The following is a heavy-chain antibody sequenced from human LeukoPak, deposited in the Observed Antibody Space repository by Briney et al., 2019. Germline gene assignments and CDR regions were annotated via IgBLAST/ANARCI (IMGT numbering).Heavy chain of an antibody. Sequence: GGSLRLSCVASGFTLSNYVISWVRQAPGKGLEWVSGVSGGGFDTYYTDSVKGRFTISRDNSKNMVYLQMNSLRAEDTAVYYCGKNRYSGSLSPFDIWGQGTMVTVSS. D-gene: IGHD1-26*01. CDR3: GKNRYSGSLSPFDI. V-gene: IGHV3-23*01. J-gene: IGHJ3*02. CDR2: VSGGGFDT. CDR1: GFTLSNYV.